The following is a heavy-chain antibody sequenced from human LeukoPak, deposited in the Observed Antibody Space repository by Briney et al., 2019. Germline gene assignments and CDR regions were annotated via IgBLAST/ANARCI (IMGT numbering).Heavy chain of an antibody. V-gene: IGHV4-34*01. D-gene: IGHD4-17*01. J-gene: IGHJ5*02. CDR2: IHYSGSI. CDR3: ARDDGDYGFDP. CDR1: GGSFSGYY. Sequence: SETLSLTCGVSGGSFSGYYWTWLRQSPGKGLEWLGEIHYSGSINYNPSLKSRVTISVDTSKNQFSLKLSSVTAADTAVYYCARDDGDYGFDPWGQGTLVTVSS.